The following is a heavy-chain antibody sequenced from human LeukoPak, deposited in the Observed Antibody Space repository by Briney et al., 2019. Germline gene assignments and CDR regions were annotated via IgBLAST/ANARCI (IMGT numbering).Heavy chain of an antibody. CDR3: ARDNRRIAVASFDYYYYYMDV. V-gene: IGHV1-46*01. Sequence: ASVKVSCKASGYTFTSYYMHWVRQAPGQGLEWMGIINPSGGSTSYAQKFQGRVTMTRDMSTSTVYMELSSLRSEDTAVYYCARDNRRIAVASFDYYYYYMDVWGKGTTVTVSS. D-gene: IGHD6-19*01. CDR1: GYTFTSYY. CDR2: INPSGGST. J-gene: IGHJ6*03.